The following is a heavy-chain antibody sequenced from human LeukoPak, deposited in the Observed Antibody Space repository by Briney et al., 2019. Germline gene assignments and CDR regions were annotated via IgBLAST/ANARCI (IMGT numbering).Heavy chain of an antibody. D-gene: IGHD3-9*01. V-gene: IGHV3-20*04. J-gene: IGHJ4*02. CDR1: GFTFSSYA. CDR2: INWNGGST. Sequence: GGSLRLSCAASGFTFSSYAMSWVRQAPGKGLEWVSGINWNGGSTGYADSVKGRFTISRDNAKNSLYLQMNSLRAEDTALYYCARGIGENYDILTGFDYWGQGTLVTVSS. CDR3: ARGIGENYDILTGFDY.